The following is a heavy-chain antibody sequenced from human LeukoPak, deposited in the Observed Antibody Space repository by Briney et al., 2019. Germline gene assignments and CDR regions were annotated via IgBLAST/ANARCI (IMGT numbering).Heavy chain of an antibody. V-gene: IGHV1-2*02. Sequence: ASVKVSCKASGYTFTGYYMHWVRQAPGQGLEWMGWINPSSGGTNYAQKFQGRVTMTRDTSISTAYMELSRLRSDGTAVYYCARGLDLGYSYGLSRQDYWGQGTLVTVSS. J-gene: IGHJ4*02. CDR3: ARGLDLGYSYGLSRQDY. CDR2: INPSSGGT. CDR1: GYTFTGYY. D-gene: IGHD5-18*01.